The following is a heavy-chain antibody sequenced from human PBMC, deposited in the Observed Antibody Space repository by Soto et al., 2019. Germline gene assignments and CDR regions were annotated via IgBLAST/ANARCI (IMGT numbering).Heavy chain of an antibody. J-gene: IGHJ6*02. D-gene: IGHD2-2*02. CDR2: ISYDGSNK. V-gene: IGHV3-30-3*01. CDR3: ARENRLSSTSCYKWEICFGMDV. Sequence: PGGSLRLSCAASGFTFSSYAMHWVRQAPGKGLEWVAVISYDGSNKYYADSVKGRFTISRDNSKNTLYLQMNSLRAEDTAVYYCARENRLSSTSCYKWEICFGMDVWGQGTTVTVSS. CDR1: GFTFSSYA.